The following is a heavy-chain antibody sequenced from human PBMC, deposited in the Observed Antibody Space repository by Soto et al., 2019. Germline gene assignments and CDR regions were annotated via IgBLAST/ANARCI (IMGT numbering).Heavy chain of an antibody. D-gene: IGHD2-21*02. Sequence: ASVKVSCKAPGYTFASYYMHWVRQAPGQGLEWMGIINPSGGSTSYAQKFQGRVTMTRDTSTSTVYMELSSLRSEDTAVYYCARDAHIVVVTAIRALGYWGQGTLVTVSP. CDR1: GYTFASYY. CDR3: ARDAHIVVVTAIRALGY. V-gene: IGHV1-46*01. J-gene: IGHJ4*02. CDR2: INPSGGST.